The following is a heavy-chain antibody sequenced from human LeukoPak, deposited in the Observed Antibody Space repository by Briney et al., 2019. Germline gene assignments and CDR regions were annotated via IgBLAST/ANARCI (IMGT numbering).Heavy chain of an antibody. V-gene: IGHV5-51*01. CDR3: ARVGFGELSLYYFDY. Sequence: GESLKISCKGSGYSFTSYWIGWVRQMPGKGLDWMGIIYPGDSDTRYSPSFQGQVTISADKSISTAYLQWSSLKASDTAMYYCARVGFGELSLYYFDYWGQGTLVTVSS. D-gene: IGHD3-10*01. J-gene: IGHJ4*02. CDR2: IYPGDSDT. CDR1: GYSFTSYW.